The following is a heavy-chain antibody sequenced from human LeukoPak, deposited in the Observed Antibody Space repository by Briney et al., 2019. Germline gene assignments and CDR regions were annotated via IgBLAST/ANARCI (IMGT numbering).Heavy chain of an antibody. V-gene: IGHV4-59*01. CDR1: GGSISSYY. Sequence: PSETPSLTCTVSGGSISSYYWSWIRQPPGKGLEWIGYIYYSGSTNYNPSLKSRVTISVDTSKNQFSLKLSSVTAADTAAYYCASSTPITMVRGVSSFDYWGRGTLVTVSS. CDR3: ASSTPITMVRGVSSFDY. J-gene: IGHJ4*02. CDR2: IYYSGST. D-gene: IGHD3-10*01.